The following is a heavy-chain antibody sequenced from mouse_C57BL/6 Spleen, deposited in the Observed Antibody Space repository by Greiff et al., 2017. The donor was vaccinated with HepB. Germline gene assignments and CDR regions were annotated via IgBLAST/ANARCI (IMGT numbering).Heavy chain of an antibody. J-gene: IGHJ3*01. CDR2: ISYSGST. CDR3: ARGGYYFWFAY. D-gene: IGHD2-3*01. Sequence: EVQLQESGPGMVKPSQSLSLTCTVTGYSITSGYDWHWIRHFPGNKLEWMGYISYSGSTNYNPSLKSRISITHDTSKNHFFLKLNSVTTEDTATYYCARGGYYFWFAYWGQGTLVTVSA. V-gene: IGHV3-1*01. CDR1: GYSITSGYD.